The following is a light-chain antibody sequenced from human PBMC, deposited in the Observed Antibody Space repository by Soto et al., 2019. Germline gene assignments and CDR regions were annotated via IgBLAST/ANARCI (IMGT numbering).Light chain of an antibody. J-gene: IGKJ1*01. V-gene: IGKV1-39*01. Sequence: DIQMTQSPSTLSASVGDRVTITCRASQSISSWLAWYQQKPGKDPKLLIYAASSLLGGVPSRFSGSGSGTDFTLTISSLQPEDFAIYYCQQSYSSPQTFGQGTKVDIK. CDR2: AAS. CDR3: QQSYSSPQT. CDR1: QSISSW.